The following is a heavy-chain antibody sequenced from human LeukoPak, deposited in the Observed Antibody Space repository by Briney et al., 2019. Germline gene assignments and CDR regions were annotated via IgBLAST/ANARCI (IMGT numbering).Heavy chain of an antibody. J-gene: IGHJ4*02. Sequence: GGSLRPSCAASGFAFSNYGMHWVRQAPGKGLEWVAVIWYDGSKKYYPDSVKGRFTISRDNSRTTLYLQMNSLRAEDTAVYYCARDLGVQQYYFDYWGQGTLVTVSS. CDR3: ARDLGVQQYYFDY. D-gene: IGHD1-26*01. CDR2: IWYDGSKK. CDR1: GFAFSNYG. V-gene: IGHV3-33*01.